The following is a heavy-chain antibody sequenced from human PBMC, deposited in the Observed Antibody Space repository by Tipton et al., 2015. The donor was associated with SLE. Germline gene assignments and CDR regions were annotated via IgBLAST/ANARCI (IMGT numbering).Heavy chain of an antibody. J-gene: IGHJ6*02. Sequence: TLSLTCTVSGGSISSGGYYWSWIRQYPGKGLEWIGYISYSGSTNYNSSLKSRLTISVDTSKNQFSLKLSSVTAADTAVYYCARFRDEYYYYAVDVWGQGTTVTVSS. CDR2: ISYSGST. CDR1: GGSISSGGYY. V-gene: IGHV4-31*03. CDR3: ARFRDEYYYYAVDV.